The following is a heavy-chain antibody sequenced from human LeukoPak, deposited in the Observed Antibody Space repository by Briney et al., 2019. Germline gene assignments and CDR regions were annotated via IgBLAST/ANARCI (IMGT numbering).Heavy chain of an antibody. J-gene: IGHJ6*03. Sequence: GGSLRLSCAASGFTLSTYAMSWVRQTPGKGLEWVAATSSSDAGTYHADSVKGRFSISRDRSKNILHLQMNSLRAEDTAVYYCAKDRCSNGVGCYYYYMDVWGKGTTVTISS. D-gene: IGHD2-8*01. CDR1: GFTLSTYA. CDR2: TSSSDAGT. CDR3: AKDRCSNGVGCYYYYMDV. V-gene: IGHV3-23*01.